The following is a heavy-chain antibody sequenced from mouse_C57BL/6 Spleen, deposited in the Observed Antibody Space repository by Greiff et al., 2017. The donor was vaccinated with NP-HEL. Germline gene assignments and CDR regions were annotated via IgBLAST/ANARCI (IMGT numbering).Heavy chain of an antibody. CDR2: INPSNGGT. CDR3: AREGSSPSYWYFDV. J-gene: IGHJ1*03. CDR1: GYTFTSYW. V-gene: IGHV1-53*01. D-gene: IGHD1-1*01. Sequence: QVQLQQSGPELVKPGASVKISCKASGYTFTSYWMHWVKQRPGQGLEWIGNINPSNGGTNYNEKFKSKATLTVDKSSSTAYMQLSSLTSEDSAVYYCAREGSSPSYWYFDVWGTGTTVTVSS.